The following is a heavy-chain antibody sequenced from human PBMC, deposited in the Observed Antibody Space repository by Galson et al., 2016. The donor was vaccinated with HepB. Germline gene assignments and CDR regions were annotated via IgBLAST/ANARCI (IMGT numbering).Heavy chain of an antibody. CDR2: IIPMLGTA. Sequence: GQGLEWMGGIIPMLGTATYAQKFQGRVTITADESTSTAYMDLSSLRSEDTALYYCARGSEILTGYYAYWGQGTLITVSS. CDR3: ARGSEILTGYYAY. V-gene: IGHV1-69*01. J-gene: IGHJ4*02. D-gene: IGHD3-9*01.